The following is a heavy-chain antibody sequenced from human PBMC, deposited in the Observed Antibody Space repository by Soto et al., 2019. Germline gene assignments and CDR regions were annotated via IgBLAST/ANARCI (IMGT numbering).Heavy chain of an antibody. V-gene: IGHV4-30-2*01. CDR1: GGSVSSGVFS. Sequence: PSETLSLTCAVSGGSVSSGVFSWNWIRQPPGQGLEWIGYISHGGSPHYTPSLRSRVSISVDRSTNVISLNLTSMTPADTAVYFCARGHYYYAMDVWGKGTTVTVSS. CDR3: ARGHYYYAMDV. J-gene: IGHJ6*04. CDR2: ISHGGSP.